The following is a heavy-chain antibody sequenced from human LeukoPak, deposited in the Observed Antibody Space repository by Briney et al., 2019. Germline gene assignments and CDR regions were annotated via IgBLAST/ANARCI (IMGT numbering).Heavy chain of an antibody. D-gene: IGHD1-26*01. Sequence: RAPVKVSCKASGYTFTGYYMHWVRQAPGQGHEWMGWINPNSGGTNYAQKFQGRVTMTRDTSISTAYMELSRLRSDDTAVYYCARISRVGATGHYYYYMDVWGKGTTVTVSS. V-gene: IGHV1-2*02. CDR1: GYTFTGYY. J-gene: IGHJ6*03. CDR3: ARISRVGATGHYYYYMDV. CDR2: INPNSGGT.